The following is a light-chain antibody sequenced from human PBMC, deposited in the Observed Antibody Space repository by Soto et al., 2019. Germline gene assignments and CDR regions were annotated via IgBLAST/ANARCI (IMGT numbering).Light chain of an antibody. J-gene: IGLJ1*01. CDR2: DNS. CDR3: QVWDSSVLHHV. Sequence: SYVLTQSPSVSVAPGQTARITCGGDNIATKTVHWFQQRPGQAPVLVVFDNSDRPSGIPERFSGSNSGATATLTISRVEAGDEADYYCQVWDSSVLHHVFGTGTKVTVL. CDR1: NIATKT. V-gene: IGLV3-21*02.